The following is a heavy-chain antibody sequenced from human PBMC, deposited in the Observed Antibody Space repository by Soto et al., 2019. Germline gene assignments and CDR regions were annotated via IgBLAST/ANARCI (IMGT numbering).Heavy chain of an antibody. J-gene: IGHJ6*02. V-gene: IGHV1-18*01. Sequence: ASVKVSCKASGYTFTSYGISWARQAPGQGLEWMGWISAYNGNTNYAQKLQGRVTMTTDTSTSTAYMELRSLRSDDTAVYYCAREKQLVPDYYYYGMDVWGQGTTVTVSS. CDR2: ISAYNGNT. D-gene: IGHD6-6*01. CDR3: AREKQLVPDYYYYGMDV. CDR1: GYTFTSYG.